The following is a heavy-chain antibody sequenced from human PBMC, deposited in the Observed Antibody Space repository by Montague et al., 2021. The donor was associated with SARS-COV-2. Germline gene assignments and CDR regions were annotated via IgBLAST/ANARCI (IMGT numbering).Heavy chain of an antibody. CDR3: ARREDYYGSGSYPN. Sequence: TYYNPSLKSRVTISVDTSKNQFSLKLSSVTAADTAVYYCARREDYYGSGSYPNWGQGTMVTVSS. V-gene: IGHV4-39*01. CDR2: T. J-gene: IGHJ4*02. D-gene: IGHD3-10*01.